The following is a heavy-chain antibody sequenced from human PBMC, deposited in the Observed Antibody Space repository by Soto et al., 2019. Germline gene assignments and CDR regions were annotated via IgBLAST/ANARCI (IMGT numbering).Heavy chain of an antibody. J-gene: IGHJ4*02. Sequence: GGSLRLSCAASGFTFSSYSMNWVRQAPGKGLEWVSSISSSSSYIYYADSVKGRFTISRDNAKNSLYLQMNSLRAEDTAVYYCARVPPYSNNFDYWGQGTLVTVSS. CDR2: ISSSSSYI. CDR3: ARVPPYSNNFDY. CDR1: GFTFSSYS. D-gene: IGHD4-4*01. V-gene: IGHV3-21*01.